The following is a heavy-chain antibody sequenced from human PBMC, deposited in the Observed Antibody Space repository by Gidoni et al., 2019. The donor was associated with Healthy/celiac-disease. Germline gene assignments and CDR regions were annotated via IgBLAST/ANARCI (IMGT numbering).Heavy chain of an antibody. CDR3: TSTMTTVTYRDY. CDR2: IRNKAYGGTT. Sequence: EVQLVESGGGLVQPGRSLRLSCTASGFPFGDYAMSWVRQAPGKGLEWVGFIRNKAYGGTTEYAASVKGRFTISRDDSKSIAYLQMNSLKTEDTAVYYCTSTMTTVTYRDYWGQGTLVAVSS. J-gene: IGHJ4*02. V-gene: IGHV3-49*04. CDR1: GFPFGDYA. D-gene: IGHD4-17*01.